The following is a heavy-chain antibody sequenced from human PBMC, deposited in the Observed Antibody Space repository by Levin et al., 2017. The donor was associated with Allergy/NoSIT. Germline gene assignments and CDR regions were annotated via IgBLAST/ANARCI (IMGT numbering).Heavy chain of an antibody. CDR2: ISYDGSNK. V-gene: IGHV3-30*18. CDR1: GFTFSSYG. Sequence: PGGSLRLSCAASGFTFSSYGMHWVPQAPGKGLEWVAVISYDGSNKYYADSVKGRFTISRDNSKNTLYLQMNSLRAEDTAVYYCAKDQRSITGTTWHYYYYMDVWGKGTTVTVSS. J-gene: IGHJ6*03. CDR3: AKDQRSITGTTWHYYYYMDV. D-gene: IGHD1-7*01.